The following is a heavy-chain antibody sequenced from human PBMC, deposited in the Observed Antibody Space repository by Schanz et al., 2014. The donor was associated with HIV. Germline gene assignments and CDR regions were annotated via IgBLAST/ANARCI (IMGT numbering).Heavy chain of an antibody. CDR2: IDHRGNT. CDR3: AREGTKRFFDWSTRDCFDP. Sequence: QVRLQQWGAGLLKPSETLSLTCAVYGGSFSGYVWSWIRQPPGKGLEWIGEIDHRGNTNYNPSLKSRVSLSFDPSKNHFPLKMSSVTAADTAVYYCAREGTKRFFDWSTRDCFDPWGQGTLVTVSS. CDR1: GGSFSGYV. V-gene: IGHV4-34*01. J-gene: IGHJ5*02. D-gene: IGHD3-9*01.